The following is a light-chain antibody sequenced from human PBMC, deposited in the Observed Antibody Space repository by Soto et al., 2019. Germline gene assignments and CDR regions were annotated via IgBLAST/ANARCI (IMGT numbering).Light chain of an antibody. V-gene: IGKV3-20*01. Sequence: EIVLTQSPGTLSLSPGERATLSCRASQSLTNNYLAWYQQKPGQAPRLLFYGASNRATGIPYRFTGSGSGTDFTLTISRLEPVDFAVYYCQHYGGSPQMYTFGQGTKLEIK. CDR2: GAS. CDR3: QHYGGSPQMYT. CDR1: QSLTNNY. J-gene: IGKJ2*01.